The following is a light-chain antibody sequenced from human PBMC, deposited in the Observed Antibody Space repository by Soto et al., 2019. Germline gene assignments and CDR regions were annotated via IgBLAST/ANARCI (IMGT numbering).Light chain of an antibody. J-gene: IGKJ4*01. V-gene: IGKV1-33*01. Sequence: DIQRNQSPSSLSAAVGDRVTITCQASQDIRKYLNWYQQKPGKAPKLLIFEVSDLQRGVPVRFSGIRSGTDFTLTISGLQNEDVATYYGQQYDSVTITFSGGTKVDIK. CDR1: QDIRKY. CDR2: EVS. CDR3: QQYDSVTIT.